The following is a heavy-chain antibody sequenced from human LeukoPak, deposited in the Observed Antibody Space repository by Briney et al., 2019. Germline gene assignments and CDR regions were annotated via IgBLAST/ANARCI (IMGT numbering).Heavy chain of an antibody. J-gene: IGHJ4*02. Sequence: AGGSLRLSCAASGFTFSSYAMAWVRQAPGKGLGWVSAISGSGISTYYAESVRGRFTVSRDNPKNTLYLHMTSLRAEDTAVYYCAKDRWGVYEHCCEPFDYWGQGTLVTVSS. CDR2: ISGSGIST. CDR1: GFTFSSYA. V-gene: IGHV3-23*01. CDR3: AKDRWGVYEHCCEPFDY. D-gene: IGHD2-21*01.